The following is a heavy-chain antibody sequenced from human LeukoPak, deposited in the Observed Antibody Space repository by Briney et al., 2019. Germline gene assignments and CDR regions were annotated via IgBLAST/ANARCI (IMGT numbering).Heavy chain of an antibody. CDR1: GFTFSNYD. D-gene: IGHD1-26*01. CDR3: AKKTIVGATVDAFDI. J-gene: IGHJ3*02. Sequence: GGSLRLSCAASGFTFSNYDMHWVRQAPGKGLEWVASIRYDGFNKYYADSLKGRFTISRDNSKNTLYLQMNSLRAEDTAVYYCAKKTIVGATVDAFDIWGQGTMVIVSS. V-gene: IGHV3-30*02. CDR2: IRYDGFNK.